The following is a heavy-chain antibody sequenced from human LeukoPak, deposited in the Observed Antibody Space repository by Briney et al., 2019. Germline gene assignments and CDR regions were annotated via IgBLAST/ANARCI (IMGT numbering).Heavy chain of an antibody. J-gene: IGHJ1*01. Sequence: SETLSLTCTVSGGSISVYYWSWIRQPPGKGLEWNGYIYYSGSTNYNPSLKSRVTISVDTSKNQFSLKLSSVTAADTAVYYCARHSKYYYDSSGSYVGYFQHWGQGTLVTVSS. CDR1: GGSISVYY. D-gene: IGHD3-22*01. V-gene: IGHV4-59*08. CDR2: IYYSGST. CDR3: ARHSKYYYDSSGSYVGYFQH.